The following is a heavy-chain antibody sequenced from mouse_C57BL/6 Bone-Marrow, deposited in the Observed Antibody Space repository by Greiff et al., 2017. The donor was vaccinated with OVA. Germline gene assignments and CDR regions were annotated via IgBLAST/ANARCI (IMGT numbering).Heavy chain of an antibody. CDR3: ITGHFDY. CDR2: IRLKSDNYAT. CDR1: GFTFSNYW. Sequence: EVQLVESGGGLVQPGGSMKLSCVASGFTFSNYWMNWVRQSPEKGLEWVAQIRLKSDNYATHYAESVKGRFTISRDDSKSSVYLQKKNIRAEDTGIYYCITGHFDYWGQGTTLTVSS. D-gene: IGHD4-1*01. V-gene: IGHV6-3*01. J-gene: IGHJ2*01.